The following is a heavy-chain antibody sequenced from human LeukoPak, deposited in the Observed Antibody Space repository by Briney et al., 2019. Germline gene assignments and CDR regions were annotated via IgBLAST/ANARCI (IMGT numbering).Heavy chain of an antibody. D-gene: IGHD3-22*01. J-gene: IGHJ4*02. V-gene: IGHV3-30*18. Sequence: GGSLRLSCAASGFTFSSYGMHWVRQAPGKGLEWVAVISYDGSNKYYADSVKGRFTISRDNSKNTLYLQTNSLRAEDTAVYYCAKDRNQYYYDSSGYYTNWGQGTLVTVSS. CDR1: GFTFSSYG. CDR2: ISYDGSNK. CDR3: AKDRNQYYYDSSGYYTN.